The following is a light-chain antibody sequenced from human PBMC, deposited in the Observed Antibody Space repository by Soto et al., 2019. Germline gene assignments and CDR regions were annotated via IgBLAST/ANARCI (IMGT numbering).Light chain of an antibody. J-gene: IGLJ3*02. CDR2: AVN. CDR3: CSYPSSETVV. Sequence: QSALTQPASVSGTPGQSITISCTGTNSDVGKYDFVSWYQHYPDKAPNFIIYAVNKRPSGVSHRFSGTKAGSTAALTISGLQAEYEAHDTWCSYPSSETVVFGGGTKLSVL. V-gene: IGLV2-23*02. CDR1: NSDVGKYDF.